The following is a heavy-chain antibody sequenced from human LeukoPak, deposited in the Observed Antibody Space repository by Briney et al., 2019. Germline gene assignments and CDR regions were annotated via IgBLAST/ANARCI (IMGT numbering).Heavy chain of an antibody. D-gene: IGHD3-22*01. Sequence: SETLSLTCAVYGGSFSGYYWSWIRQPPGKGLEWIGEINHSGSTNYNPSLKSRVTISVDTSKNQFSLKLNSVTAADTAVYYCARVENVIYYDSRAGAFDIWGQGTMVTVSS. CDR3: ARVENVIYYDSRAGAFDI. CDR1: GGSFSGYY. CDR2: INHSGST. J-gene: IGHJ3*02. V-gene: IGHV4-34*09.